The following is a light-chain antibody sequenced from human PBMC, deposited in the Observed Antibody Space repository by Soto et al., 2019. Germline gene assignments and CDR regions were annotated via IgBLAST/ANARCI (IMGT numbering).Light chain of an antibody. V-gene: IGKV3-20*01. CDR1: QSVRSN. Sequence: EIVMTQSPATLSVSPGERATLSCRASQSVRSNFAWYQQKPGQAPRLLIYGASSRAAGIPDRFRGSGSGTDFTLTISRLEPEDFAVYYCQHFGSSPPWPFGQGTKVEMK. CDR2: GAS. J-gene: IGKJ1*01. CDR3: QHFGSSPPWP.